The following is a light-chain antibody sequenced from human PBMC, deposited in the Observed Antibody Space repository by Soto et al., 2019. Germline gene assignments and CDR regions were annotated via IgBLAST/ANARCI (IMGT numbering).Light chain of an antibody. V-gene: IGKV3-20*01. CDR3: QQYGSSRWT. Sequence: EIVLTQSPGTLSLSPGERATLSCRASQSVSSSYLAWNQQKPGQAPRLLIYGASSRATGIPDRSSGSGSGTDFTLTISRLEPEDFAVYYCQQYGSSRWTFGQGTKVDIK. J-gene: IGKJ1*01. CDR2: GAS. CDR1: QSVSSSY.